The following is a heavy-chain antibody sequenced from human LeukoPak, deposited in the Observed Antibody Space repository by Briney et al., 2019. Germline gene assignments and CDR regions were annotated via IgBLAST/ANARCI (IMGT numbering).Heavy chain of an antibody. J-gene: IGHJ5*02. D-gene: IGHD3-22*01. V-gene: IGHV3-30*18. CDR2: ISYDGSNK. CDR1: GFTFSSYG. CDR3: AKGRYYDSSGYFYNWFDP. Sequence: GGSLRLSCAASGFTFSSYGMHWVRQAPGKELEWVAVISYDGSNKYYAASVKGRFTISRDNSKTTLYLQMNSLRAEDTAVYYCAKGRYYDSSGYFYNWFDPWGQGTLVTVSS.